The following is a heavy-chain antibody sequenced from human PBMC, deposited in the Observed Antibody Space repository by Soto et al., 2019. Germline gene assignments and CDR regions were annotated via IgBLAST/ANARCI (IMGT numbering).Heavy chain of an antibody. Sequence: SETLSLTCTVSGGSVSSSSYYWSWIRQPPGKGLEWIGYIYYSGSTNYNPSLKSRVMISSDTSKNQFSLSVSSVTAADTAVYYCARAPETPPIVRVVVPYFFDSWGQGTLVTVSS. CDR3: ARAPETPPIVRVVVPYFFDS. J-gene: IGHJ4*02. CDR1: GGSVSSSSYY. V-gene: IGHV4-61*01. D-gene: IGHD3-16*02. CDR2: IYYSGST.